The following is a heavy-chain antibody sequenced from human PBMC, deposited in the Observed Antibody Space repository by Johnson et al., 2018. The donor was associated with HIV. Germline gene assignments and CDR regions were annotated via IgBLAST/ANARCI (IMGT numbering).Heavy chain of an antibody. J-gene: IGHJ3*02. V-gene: IGHV3-9*01. Sequence: VQLVESGGGLVQPGRSLRLSCAASGFTFDDYAMHWVRQAPGKGLEWVAGISWNSGSTYYADSVKCRFTISRDSSKNTLYLQMNSRRAEETAVDYCAGVRLTMIVVVMDAFDIWGQGTMVTVSS. CDR2: ISWNSGST. CDR1: GFTFDDYA. CDR3: AGVRLTMIVVVMDAFDI. D-gene: IGHD3-22*01.